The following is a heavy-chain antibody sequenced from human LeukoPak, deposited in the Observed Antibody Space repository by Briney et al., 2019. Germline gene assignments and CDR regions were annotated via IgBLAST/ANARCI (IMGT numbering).Heavy chain of an antibody. V-gene: IGHV1-69*13. Sequence: SVKVSCKASGGTFSSYAISWVRQAPGQGLEWMGGIIPIFGTANYAQKFQGRVTITADESTSTAYMELSSLRSEDTAVYYCARDRGVVPAGTDAFDIWGQGTMVTVSS. CDR2: IIPIFGTA. D-gene: IGHD2-2*01. CDR1: GGTFSSYA. CDR3: ARDRGVVPAGTDAFDI. J-gene: IGHJ3*02.